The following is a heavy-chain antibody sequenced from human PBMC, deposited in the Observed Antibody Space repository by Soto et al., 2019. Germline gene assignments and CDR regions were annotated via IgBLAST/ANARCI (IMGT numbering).Heavy chain of an antibody. CDR1: GGTFNTYA. J-gene: IGHJ4*02. V-gene: IGHV1-69*19. CDR2: ISPMFGAA. Sequence: QVQLVQSGAEMKKPGSSVKVSCQSSGGTFNTYAMNWVRQAPGQGPEWMGDISPMFGAANYAPKFQGRVTITAHESKGTSYMQLSSLTSEDTALYFCAREVQVHTPAFVYWGQGTLVTVSS. D-gene: IGHD3-10*01. CDR3: AREVQVHTPAFVY.